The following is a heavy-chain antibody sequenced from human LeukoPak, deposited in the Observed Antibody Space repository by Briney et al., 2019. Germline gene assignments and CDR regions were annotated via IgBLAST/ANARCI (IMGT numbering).Heavy chain of an antibody. J-gene: IGHJ3*02. CDR2: IKSKTDGGTT. CDR1: GFTFINAW. V-gene: IGHV3-15*01. CDR3: ARGAFDI. Sequence: RAGGSLRLSCAASGFTFINAWMGWVRRAPGKGLEWVGRIKSKTDGGTTEYAAPVKGRFIISRDVSKNTVHLQMNSLKTDDTAVYYCARGAFDIWGQGTMVTVSS.